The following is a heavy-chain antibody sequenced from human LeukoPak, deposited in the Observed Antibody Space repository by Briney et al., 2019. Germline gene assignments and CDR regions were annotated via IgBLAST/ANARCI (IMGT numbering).Heavy chain of an antibody. Sequence: ASVKVSCKASGYTFTSYDINWVRQATGQGLEWMGWMNPNSGNTGYAQKFQGRVTITRNTSISTAYMELSSLRSEDTAVYYCARVLMVRGVRYNWFDPWGQGTLVTVSS. CDR3: ARVLMVRGVRYNWFDP. J-gene: IGHJ5*02. CDR2: MNPNSGNT. CDR1: GYTFTSYD. V-gene: IGHV1-8*03. D-gene: IGHD3-10*01.